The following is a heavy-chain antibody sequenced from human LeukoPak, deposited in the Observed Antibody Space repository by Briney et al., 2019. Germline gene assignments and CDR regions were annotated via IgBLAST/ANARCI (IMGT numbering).Heavy chain of an antibody. Sequence: SETLSLTCAVYGGSFSGYYWSWIRQAPGKALEWIGHIHYNGDTAYNFSLKRRVTISMDTSKNQFSLKLSSVTAADTAVYYCGRWGYFDSGGYFVVDYWGQGTVVTVSS. CDR3: GRWGYFDSGGYFVVDY. CDR2: IHYNGDT. V-gene: IGHV4-59*01. CDR1: GGSFSGYY. J-gene: IGHJ4*02. D-gene: IGHD3-22*01.